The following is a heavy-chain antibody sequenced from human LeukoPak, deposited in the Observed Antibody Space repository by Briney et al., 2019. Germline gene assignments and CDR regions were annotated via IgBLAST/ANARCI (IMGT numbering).Heavy chain of an antibody. CDR1: GGSISSSHW. Sequence: SETLSLTCAVSGGSISSSHWWSWVRQPPGKGLEWIGEIYHSGSTNYNPSLKSRVTILVEKSKNQFSLKLSSVTAADTAVYYCARAFGVVIYFDYWGQGTLVTVSS. CDR2: IYHSGST. D-gene: IGHD3-3*01. V-gene: IGHV4-4*02. J-gene: IGHJ4*02. CDR3: ARAFGVVIYFDY.